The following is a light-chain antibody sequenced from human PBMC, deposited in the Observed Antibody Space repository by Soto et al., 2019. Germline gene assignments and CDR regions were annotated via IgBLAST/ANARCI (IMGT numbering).Light chain of an antibody. CDR1: QSISSY. J-gene: IGKJ1*01. Sequence: DIQMTQSPSSLSASVGDRVTITCRASQSISSYLNWYQQKPGKAPKLLIYAASSLQSGVPSRFSGSGSGTDFTLTISSLQPEDFATYYCQQSYSTLQETFGQGTKVDI. V-gene: IGKV1-39*01. CDR3: QQSYSTLQET. CDR2: AAS.